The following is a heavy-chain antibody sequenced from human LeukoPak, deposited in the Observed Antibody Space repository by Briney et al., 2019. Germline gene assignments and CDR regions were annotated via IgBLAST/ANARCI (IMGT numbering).Heavy chain of an antibody. CDR2: IYHSGST. Sequence: PSETLSLTCAVSGYSISSGYYWGWIRQPPGKGLEWIGSIYHSGSTYYNPSLKSRVTISVDTSKNQFSLKLSSVTAADTAVYYCAGTVGDIVVVAFDIWGQGTMVTVSS. V-gene: IGHV4-38-2*01. CDR1: GYSISSGYY. CDR3: AGTVGDIVVVAFDI. J-gene: IGHJ3*02. D-gene: IGHD2-21*01.